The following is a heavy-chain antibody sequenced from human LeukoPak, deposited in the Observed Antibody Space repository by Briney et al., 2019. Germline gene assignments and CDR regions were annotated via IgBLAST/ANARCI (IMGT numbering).Heavy chain of an antibody. CDR2: ISYDGSNK. V-gene: IGHV3-30*03. CDR3: ARAHFIGNYYDSSGYYLPFDY. CDR1: GFTFSSYG. D-gene: IGHD3-22*01. Sequence: GGSLRLSCAASGFTFSSYGMHWVRQAPGKGLEWVAVISYDGSNKYYADSVKGRFTISRDNSKNTLYLQMNSLRAEDTAVYYCARAHFIGNYYDSSGYYLPFDYWGQGTLVTVSS. J-gene: IGHJ4*02.